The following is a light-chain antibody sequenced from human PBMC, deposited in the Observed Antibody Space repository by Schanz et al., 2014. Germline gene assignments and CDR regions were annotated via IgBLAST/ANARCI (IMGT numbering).Light chain of an antibody. CDR2: EGS. Sequence: QSVLTQPASVSGSPGQSITISCTGTSSDIGSYNLVSWYQQHPDKAPKLMIYEGSKRPSGVSNRFSGSKSGNTASLTISGLQAEDEADYYCSSYSIRLIGVFGGGSQLTVL. CDR1: SSDIGSYNL. V-gene: IGLV2-23*01. J-gene: IGLJ3*02. CDR3: SSYSIRLIGV.